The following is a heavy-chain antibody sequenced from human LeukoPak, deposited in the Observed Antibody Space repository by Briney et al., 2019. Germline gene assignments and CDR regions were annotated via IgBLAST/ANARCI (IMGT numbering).Heavy chain of an antibody. CDR3: ARDSSGYAYYFDY. J-gene: IGHJ4*02. D-gene: IGHD5-12*01. CDR1: GGSISSYY. CDR2: ISYSGST. V-gene: IGHV4-59*01. Sequence: PSETLSLTCAVSGGSISSYYWNWIRQPPGKGLEWFGYISYSGSTNYNPSLKSRVTISVDTSKNQFSLKLSSVTAADTAVYYCARDSSGYAYYFDYWGQGTLLTVSS.